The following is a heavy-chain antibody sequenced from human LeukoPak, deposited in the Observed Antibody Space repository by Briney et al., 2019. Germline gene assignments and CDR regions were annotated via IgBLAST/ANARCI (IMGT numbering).Heavy chain of an antibody. Sequence: PSETLSLTCTVSGGSISSGGYYWSWIRQHPGKGQEWIGYIYYSGSTYYNPSLKSRVTISVDTSKNQFSLKLSSVTAADTAVYYCAREISDRYLDYWGQGTLVTVSS. CDR1: GGSISSGGYY. CDR3: AREISDRYLDY. D-gene: IGHD2-21*02. V-gene: IGHV4-31*03. J-gene: IGHJ4*02. CDR2: IYYSGST.